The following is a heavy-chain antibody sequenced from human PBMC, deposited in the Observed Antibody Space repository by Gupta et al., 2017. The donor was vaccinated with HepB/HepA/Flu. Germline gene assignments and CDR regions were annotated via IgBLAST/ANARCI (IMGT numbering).Heavy chain of an antibody. CDR2: INPSGGST. D-gene: IGHD2-21*02. V-gene: IGHV1-46*01. J-gene: IGHJ6*02. CDR3: ARDDYTVAYCGGDCYPYYYGMDV. Sequence: QVQLVQSGAEVKKPGASVKVSCKASGYTFTSYYMHWVRQAPGQGLEWMGIINPSGGSTSYAQKFQGRVTMTRDTSTSTVYMELSSLRSEDTAVYYCARDDYTVAYCGGDCYPYYYGMDVWGQGTTVTVSS. CDR1: GYTFTSYY.